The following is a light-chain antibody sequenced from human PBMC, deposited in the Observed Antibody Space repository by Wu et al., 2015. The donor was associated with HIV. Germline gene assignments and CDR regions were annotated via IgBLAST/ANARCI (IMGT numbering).Light chain of an antibody. CDR2: GAI. CDR1: ESVGGD. J-gene: IGKJ2*01. Sequence: EVVMTQSPATLSVSPGEGATLACRASESVGGDVAWYQQKPGQAPRLLIYGAITRPTGIPARFRGSGSGTEFTLSFTSMESEDFAVYYSQWYGSFGQGTKLEIK. V-gene: IGKV3-15*01. CDR3: QWYGS.